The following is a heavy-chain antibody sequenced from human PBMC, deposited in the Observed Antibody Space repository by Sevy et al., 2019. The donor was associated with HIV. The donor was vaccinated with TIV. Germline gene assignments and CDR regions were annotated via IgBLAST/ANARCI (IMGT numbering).Heavy chain of an antibody. V-gene: IGHV4-39*01. J-gene: IGHJ6*02. CDR1: GGSISSSSYY. D-gene: IGHD2-2*02. CDR2: IYYSGST. Sequence: TLSLTCTVSGGSISSSSYYWGWIRQPPGKGLEWIGSIYYSGSTYYNPSLKSRVIISVDASKNQFSLKLSSVTAADTAVYYCASLRCSSTSCYSGYYGMDVWGQGTTVTVSS. CDR3: ASLRCSSTSCYSGYYGMDV.